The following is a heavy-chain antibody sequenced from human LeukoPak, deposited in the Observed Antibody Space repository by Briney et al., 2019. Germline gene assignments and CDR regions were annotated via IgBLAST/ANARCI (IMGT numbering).Heavy chain of an antibody. CDR1: GFSVSSDY. CDR2: IYSGGST. CDR3: ARVGSYYDMDV. V-gene: IGHV3-53*01. D-gene: IGHD3-10*01. J-gene: IGHJ6*02. Sequence: GGSLRLSCAASGFSVSSDYMSWVRQAPGKGLEWVSLIYSGGSTYYADSVKGRFTISRDIFQNTLYLQMNNLRAEDTAVYYCARVGSYYDMDVWGQGTTVTVSS.